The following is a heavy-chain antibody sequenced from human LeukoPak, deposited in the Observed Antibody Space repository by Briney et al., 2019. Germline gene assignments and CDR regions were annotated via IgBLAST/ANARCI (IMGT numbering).Heavy chain of an antibody. CDR1: GSTFTSYD. D-gene: IGHD2-15*01. CDR2: MNPNRGNT. J-gene: IGHJ4*02. Sequence: ASVKVSCKASGSTFTSYDINWVRQATGQGLEWMGWMNPNRGNTGYAQKFQGRVTMSRNTSISTAYMELSSLRSEDTAVYYCARRYCSGGSCFRRKHYFDYWGQGTLVTVSS. CDR3: ARRYCSGGSCFRRKHYFDY. V-gene: IGHV1-8*01.